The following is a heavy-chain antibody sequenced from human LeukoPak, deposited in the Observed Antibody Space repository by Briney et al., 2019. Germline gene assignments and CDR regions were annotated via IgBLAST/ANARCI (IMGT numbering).Heavy chain of an antibody. CDR2: ISGSGSNI. J-gene: IGHJ3*02. CDR3: TSFAPYEAFDI. CDR1: GFTFSSYA. V-gene: IGHV3-23*01. Sequence: GGSLRLSCAASGFTFSSYAMNWVRQAPGKGLEWVSIISGSGSNIYYADSVKGRFTISRDNSKNTLYLQMSSLRAEDTAIYYCTSFAPYEAFDIWGQGTMVTVSS.